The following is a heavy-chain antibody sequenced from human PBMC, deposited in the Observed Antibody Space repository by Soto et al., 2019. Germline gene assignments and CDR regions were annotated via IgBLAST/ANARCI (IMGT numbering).Heavy chain of an antibody. CDR3: ARDGDSSGYYYEAGRWFDP. V-gene: IGHV1-69*13. D-gene: IGHD3-22*01. Sequence: ASVKVSCKASGGTFSSYAISWVRQAPGQGLEWMGGIIPIFGTANYAQKFQGRVTITADESTSTAYMELSSLRSEDTAVYYCARDGDSSGYYYEAGRWFDPWGQGTLVTVSS. J-gene: IGHJ5*02. CDR1: GGTFSSYA. CDR2: IIPIFGTA.